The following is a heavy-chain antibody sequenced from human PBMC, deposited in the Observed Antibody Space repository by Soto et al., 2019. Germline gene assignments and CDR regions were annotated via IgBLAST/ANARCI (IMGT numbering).Heavy chain of an antibody. CDR3: ARDIVGATKYTHHSVDY. D-gene: IGHD1-26*01. V-gene: IGHV1-46*01. CDR1: GYTFTSYY. J-gene: IGHJ4*02. Sequence: GASVKVSCKASGYTFTSYYMHWVRQAPGQGLEWMRIINPSGGSTSYAQKFQGRVTMTRDTSTSTVYMELSSLRSEDTAVYYCARDIVGATKYTHHSVDYWGQGTLVTVSS. CDR2: INPSGGST.